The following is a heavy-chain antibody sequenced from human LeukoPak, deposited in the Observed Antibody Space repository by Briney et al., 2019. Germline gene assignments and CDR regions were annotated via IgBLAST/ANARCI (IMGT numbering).Heavy chain of an antibody. CDR1: GGSISSSSYY. D-gene: IGHD3-10*01. CDR2: IYYSGST. V-gene: IGHV4-39*01. Sequence: SETLSLTCTVSGGSISSSSYYWGWIRQPPGTGLEWIESIYYSGSTYYNPSLKSRVTISVDTSKNQFSLKLSSVTAADTAVYYCARHYYGSGSYSAYYYYYYMDVWGKGTTVTVSS. J-gene: IGHJ6*03. CDR3: ARHYYGSGSYSAYYYYYYMDV.